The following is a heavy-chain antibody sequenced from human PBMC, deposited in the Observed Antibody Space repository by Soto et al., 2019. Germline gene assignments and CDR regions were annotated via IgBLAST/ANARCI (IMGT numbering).Heavy chain of an antibody. V-gene: IGHV4-59*08. J-gene: IGHJ4*01. D-gene: IGHD3-22*01. Sequence: PSETLSLTCTVSDSPISNYCWGWFRQPPGLGLEWVGYIYYTGTTTYNPSLRSRVAISLDASKSQFSLNLRSVTAADTAVYYCARLGGYYQAFNIWGPGALVTVSS. CDR2: IYYTGTT. CDR3: ARLGGYYQAFNI. CDR1: DSPISNYC.